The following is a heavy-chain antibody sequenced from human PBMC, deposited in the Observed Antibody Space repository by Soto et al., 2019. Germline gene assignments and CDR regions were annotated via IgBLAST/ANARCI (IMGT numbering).Heavy chain of an antibody. V-gene: IGHV3-11*01. CDR3: ARRDGGDGDSLWGNDDAFDI. CDR1: GLTFSDYY. Sequence: QVQLVESGGGLVKPGGSLRLSCAASGLTFSDYYMSWIRQAPGKGLEGVSYISSSGSTIYYADSVKGRFTISRDNAKNSLYLQMNSLRAEDTAVYYCARRDGGDGDSLWGNDDAFDIWGQGTMVTVSS. CDR2: ISSSGSTI. D-gene: IGHD4-17*01. J-gene: IGHJ3*02.